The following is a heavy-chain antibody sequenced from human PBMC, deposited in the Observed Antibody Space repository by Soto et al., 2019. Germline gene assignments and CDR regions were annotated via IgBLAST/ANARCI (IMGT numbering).Heavy chain of an antibody. Sequence: ASVKVSCKASGYTFTSYDINWVRQATGQGLEWMGWMNPNSGNTGYAQKFQGRVTMTRNTSISTAYMELSSLRSEDTAVYYCARVRGWYYGSGHDYYCDYMDVWRRGTTVTVSS. CDR1: GYTFTSYD. D-gene: IGHD3-10*01. CDR2: MNPNSGNT. CDR3: ARVRGWYYGSGHDYYCDYMDV. J-gene: IGHJ6*03. V-gene: IGHV1-8*01.